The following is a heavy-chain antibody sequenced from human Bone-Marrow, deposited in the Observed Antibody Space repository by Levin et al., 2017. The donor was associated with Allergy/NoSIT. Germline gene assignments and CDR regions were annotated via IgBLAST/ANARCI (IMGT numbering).Heavy chain of an antibody. CDR3: ATLHKDDISGNYDQNWFDP. V-gene: IGHV1-69*13. J-gene: IGHJ5*02. CDR2: IIPRFGTV. Sequence: SVKVSCKASGGTLSNYAITWVRQAPGQGLEWMGGIIPRFGTVKYAQKFEGRVTISADESTTTVYMEMSNLRTDDTAVYYCATLHKDDISGNYDQNWFDPWGQGTLVTVSS. CDR1: GGTLSNYA. D-gene: IGHD3-22*01.